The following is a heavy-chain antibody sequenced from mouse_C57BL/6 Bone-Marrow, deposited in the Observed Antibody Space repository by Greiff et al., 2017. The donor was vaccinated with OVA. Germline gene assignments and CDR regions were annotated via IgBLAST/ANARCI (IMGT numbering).Heavy chain of an antibody. D-gene: IGHD1-1*01. V-gene: IGHV1-42*01. CDR3: ASRRGFYY. J-gene: IGHJ2*01. CDR2: FNPSTGGT. Sequence: VQLQQSGPELVKPGASVKISCKASGYSFTGYYMNWVKQSPEKSLEWIGEFNPSTGGTTYNQKFKDKATLTVDKSSSTAYMQLKSLTSEDSAVYYCASRRGFYYWGQGTTLTVSS. CDR1: GYSFTGYY.